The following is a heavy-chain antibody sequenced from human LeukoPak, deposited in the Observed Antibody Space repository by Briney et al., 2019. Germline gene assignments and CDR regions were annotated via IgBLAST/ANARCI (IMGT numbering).Heavy chain of an antibody. Sequence: GGSLRLSCAASGFTFSSYAMSWVRQAPGKGLEGVSSISGSGGSTYYADSVKGRFTISRDNSQNTLYLQMNSLRAEDTAVYYCAKDRSGGGDYYFGMDVWGPGTTVTVSS. CDR3: AKDRSGGGDYYFGMDV. D-gene: IGHD6-19*01. CDR1: GFTFSSYA. V-gene: IGHV3-23*01. J-gene: IGHJ6*02. CDR2: ISGSGGST.